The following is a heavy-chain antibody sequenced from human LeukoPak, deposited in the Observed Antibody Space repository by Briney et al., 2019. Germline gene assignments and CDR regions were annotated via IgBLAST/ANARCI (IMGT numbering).Heavy chain of an antibody. CDR3: ARTDYASTGYLEY. CDR2: IYPGDSDT. J-gene: IGHJ4*02. Sequence: GASLQISCKGSGYSFTNYWIGWVRQLPGKGLEWMGIIYPGDSDTRYSPSFQGQVTISADKSISTAYLQWNSLKASDTAMYYCARTDYASTGYLEYWGQGTLVTVSA. D-gene: IGHD3-22*01. V-gene: IGHV5-51*01. CDR1: GYSFTNYW.